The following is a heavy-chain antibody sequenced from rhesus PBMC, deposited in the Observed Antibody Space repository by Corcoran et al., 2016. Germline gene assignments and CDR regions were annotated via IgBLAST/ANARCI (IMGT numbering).Heavy chain of an antibody. Sequence: QLQLQESGPGLVKPSETLSLTCAVSGGSISSNYWSWIRQPPGKGLEWIGRISGSGGSTDYNPSLKSRVTISTATSKNQFSLKLSSVTAADTAVYYCARDGQYCTGSGCYLYFDYWGQGVLVTVSS. CDR2: ISGSGGST. J-gene: IGHJ4*01. CDR3: ARDGQYCTGSGCYLYFDY. CDR1: GGSISSNY. D-gene: IGHD2-21*01. V-gene: IGHV4-173*01.